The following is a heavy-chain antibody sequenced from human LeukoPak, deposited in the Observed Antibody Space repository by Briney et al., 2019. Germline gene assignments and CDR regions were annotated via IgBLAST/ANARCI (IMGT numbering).Heavy chain of an antibody. Sequence: GGSLRLSCAASGFTFSSYSMNWVRQAPGKGLEWVSYISSSSSTIYYADSVKGRFTISRDNAKNSLYLQMNSLRAEDTAVYCCARRGDWGVRYFDLWGRGTLVTVSS. CDR3: ARRGDWGVRYFDL. V-gene: IGHV3-48*01. CDR1: GFTFSSYS. J-gene: IGHJ2*01. CDR2: ISSSSSTI. D-gene: IGHD2-21*02.